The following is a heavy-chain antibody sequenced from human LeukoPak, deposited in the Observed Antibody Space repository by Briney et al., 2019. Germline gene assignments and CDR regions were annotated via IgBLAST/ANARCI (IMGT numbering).Heavy chain of an antibody. CDR2: INPNSGGT. D-gene: IGHD3-10*01. V-gene: IGHV1-2*02. Sequence: ASVKVSCKASGYTFTGYYMHWVRQAPGQGLEWMGWINPNSGGTNYAQKFQGRVTMTRDTSISTAYIELGSLRSDDTAVYYCARSGAYGSGSYLSYWGQGTLVTVSS. J-gene: IGHJ4*02. CDR3: ARSGAYGSGSYLSY. CDR1: GYTFTGYY.